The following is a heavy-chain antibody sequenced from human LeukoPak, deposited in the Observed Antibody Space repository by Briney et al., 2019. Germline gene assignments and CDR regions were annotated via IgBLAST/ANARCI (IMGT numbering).Heavy chain of an antibody. Sequence: GGSLRLSCAVSGITLSNYGMSWVRQAPGKGLEWVAGISDRGGRTNYADSVKGRFTISRGNPRNTLYLQMNSLSAEDTAVYFCAKRGVVIRVILVGFHKEAYYFDSWGQGALVTVSS. CDR2: ISDRGGRT. V-gene: IGHV3-23*01. D-gene: IGHD3-22*01. CDR3: AKRGVVIRVILVGFHKEAYYFDS. CDR1: GITLSNYG. J-gene: IGHJ4*02.